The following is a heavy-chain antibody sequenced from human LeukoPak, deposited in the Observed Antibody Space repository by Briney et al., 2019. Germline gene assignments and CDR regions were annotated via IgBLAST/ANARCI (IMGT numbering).Heavy chain of an antibody. D-gene: IGHD1-26*01. CDR3: AREVGATLAFDY. CDR1: DGSISSSSYY. CDR2: IYYSGST. V-gene: IGHV4-39*07. J-gene: IGHJ4*02. Sequence: SETLSLTCTVSDGSISSSSYYWGWIRQPPGKGLEWIGSIYYSGSTYYNPSLKSRVTISVDTSKNQFSLKLSSVTAADTAVYYCAREVGATLAFDYWGQGTLVTVSS.